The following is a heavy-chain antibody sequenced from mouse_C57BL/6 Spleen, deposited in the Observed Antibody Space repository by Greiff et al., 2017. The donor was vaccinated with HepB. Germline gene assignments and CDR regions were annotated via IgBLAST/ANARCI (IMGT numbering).Heavy chain of an antibody. V-gene: IGHV5-17*01. Sequence: EVKLVESGGGLVKPGGSLKLSCAASGFTFSDYGMHWVRQAPEKGLEWVAYISSGSSTIYYADTVKGRFTISRDNAKNTLFLQMTSLRSEDTAMYYCAREGVWIYDGYYVSYWYFDVWGTGTTVTVSS. CDR3: AREGVWIYDGYYVSYWYFDV. CDR2: ISSGSSTI. CDR1: GFTFSDYG. D-gene: IGHD2-3*01. J-gene: IGHJ1*03.